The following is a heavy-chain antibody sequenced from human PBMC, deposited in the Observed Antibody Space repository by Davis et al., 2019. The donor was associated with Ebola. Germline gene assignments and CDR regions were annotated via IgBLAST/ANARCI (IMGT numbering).Heavy chain of an antibody. Sequence: MPSETLSLTCTVSGGSISSSSYYWGWIRQPPGKGLEWIGSIYYSGSTYYNPSLKSRVTISVDTSKNQFSLKLSSVTAADTAVYYCASVSVVAAPFDYWGQGTLVTVSS. CDR3: ASVSVVAAPFDY. V-gene: IGHV4-39*01. CDR1: GGSISSSSYY. D-gene: IGHD6-6*01. J-gene: IGHJ4*02. CDR2: IYYSGST.